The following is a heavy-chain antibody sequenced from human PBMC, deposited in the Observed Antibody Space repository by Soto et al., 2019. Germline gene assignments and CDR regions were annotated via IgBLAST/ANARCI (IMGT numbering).Heavy chain of an antibody. Sequence: QVQLVDSGGDVVQPGRSLRLSCAASGFTFSSYGMHWVRQAPDKGLEWVAVIWSDGSYSSYADSVKGRFTISRDNSKNTVELQMNSLRVEDTAVYYCARDRGYYYDGVDVWGQGTTVTVSS. J-gene: IGHJ6*02. V-gene: IGHV3-33*01. CDR1: GFTFSSYG. CDR2: IWSDGSYS. CDR3: ARDRGYYYDGVDV.